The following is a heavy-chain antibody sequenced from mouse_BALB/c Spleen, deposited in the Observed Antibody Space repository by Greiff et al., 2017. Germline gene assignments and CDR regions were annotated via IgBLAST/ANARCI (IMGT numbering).Heavy chain of an antibody. CDR2: IDPANGNT. Sequence: VQLKQSGAELVKPGASVKLSCTASGFNIKDTYMHWVKQRPEQGLEWIGRIDPANGNTKYDPKFKGKATLTVDKSSSTAYMQLNSLTSEDSAVYYCAINTATSAYWGQGTLVTVSA. V-gene: IGHV14-3*02. D-gene: IGHD1-2*01. CDR3: AINTATSAY. J-gene: IGHJ3*01. CDR1: GFNIKDTY.